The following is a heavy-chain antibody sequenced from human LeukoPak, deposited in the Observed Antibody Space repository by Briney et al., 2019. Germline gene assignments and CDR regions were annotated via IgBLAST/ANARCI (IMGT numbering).Heavy chain of an antibody. D-gene: IGHD6-19*01. CDR3: AKASGWTDAFDI. CDR2: ISYDGSNK. V-gene: IGHV3-30*18. J-gene: IGHJ3*02. CDR1: GFTFSTYW. Sequence: GGSLRLSCAASGFTFSTYWMSWVRQAPGKGLGWVAVISYDGSNKYYADSVKGRFTISRDNSKNTLYLQMNSLRAEDTAVYYCAKASGWTDAFDIWGQGTMVTVSS.